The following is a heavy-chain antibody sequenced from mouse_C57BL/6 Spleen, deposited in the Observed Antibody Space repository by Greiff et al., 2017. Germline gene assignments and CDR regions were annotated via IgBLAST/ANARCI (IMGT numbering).Heavy chain of an antibody. CDR1: GYTFTSYW. J-gene: IGHJ1*03. CDR3: AIRGPYYGSSYGYFDG. D-gene: IGHD1-1*01. CDR2: IYPGSGST. V-gene: IGHV1-55*01. Sequence: QVQLQQPGAELVKPGASVKMSCKASGYTFTSYWITWVKQRPGQGLEWIGDIYPGSGSTNYNEKFKSKATLTVDTSSSTAYMQLSSLTSEDSAVYYWAIRGPYYGSSYGYFDGWGTGTTVTVSS.